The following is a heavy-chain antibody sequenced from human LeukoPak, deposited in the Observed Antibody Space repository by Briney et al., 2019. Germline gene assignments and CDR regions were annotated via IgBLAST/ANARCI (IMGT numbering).Heavy chain of an antibody. V-gene: IGHV3-23*01. Sequence: GGSLRLSCAASGFSFSTYAMSWVRQAPGMGLEWGSTLSGGGGVTYYADSVKGRFTISRDNSKNTLYLQMDSLRAEDTAVYYCAIMHGYYDGSGYWVQWGQGTLVTVSS. CDR1: GFSFSTYA. J-gene: IGHJ1*01. CDR2: LSGGGGVT. D-gene: IGHD3-22*01. CDR3: AIMHGYYDGSGYWVQ.